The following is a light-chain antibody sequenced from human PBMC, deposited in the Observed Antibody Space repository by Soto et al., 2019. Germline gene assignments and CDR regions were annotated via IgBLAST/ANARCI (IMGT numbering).Light chain of an antibody. CDR3: SSWDDSLIAVV. CDR1: SSNIGINT. CDR2: SFY. J-gene: IGLJ2*01. V-gene: IGLV1-44*01. Sequence: QSVLTQPPSASGTPGQRVTISCSGSSSNIGINTVNWYQQLPGTAPKLLIYSFYQRPSGVPDRFSGSKSGTSASLAISGLQSEDEADYHCSSWDDSLIAVVFGGGTKLTVL.